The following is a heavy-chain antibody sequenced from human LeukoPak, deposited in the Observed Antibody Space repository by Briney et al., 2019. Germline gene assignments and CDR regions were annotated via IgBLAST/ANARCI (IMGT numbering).Heavy chain of an antibody. D-gene: IGHD6-19*01. CDR1: GGSISSYY. Sequence: PSETLSLTCTVSGGSISSYYWSWIRQPAGKGREWIGRISTTGSTNYSPSLKSRVTMSVDTSKNQFSLKLASVTAADTAVYYCARGSSGWSPYDYWGQGTLVTVSS. CDR3: ARGSSGWSPYDY. V-gene: IGHV4-4*07. CDR2: ISTTGST. J-gene: IGHJ4*02.